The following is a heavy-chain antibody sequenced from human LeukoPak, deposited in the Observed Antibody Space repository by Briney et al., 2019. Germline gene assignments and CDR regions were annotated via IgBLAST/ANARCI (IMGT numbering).Heavy chain of an antibody. V-gene: IGHV1-18*01. J-gene: IGHJ6*03. CDR3: ARANGSGSYPAPWYYYYMDV. Sequence: ASVKVSCKASGYTFTSYGISWVRQAPGQGLEWMGWISAYNGNTNYAQKLQGRVTMTTDTSTSTAYMELRSLRSDDTAVYYCARANGSGSYPAPWYYYYMDVWGKGTTVTISS. CDR2: ISAYNGNT. CDR1: GYTFTSYG. D-gene: IGHD3-10*01.